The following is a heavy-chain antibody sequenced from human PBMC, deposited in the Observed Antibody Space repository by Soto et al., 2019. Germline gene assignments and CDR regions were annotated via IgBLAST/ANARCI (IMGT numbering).Heavy chain of an antibody. Sequence: QVHLVQSGAEVKKPGASVKVSCQASGYAFTTYGITWVRQAPGQGLEWMGWISAHNGNTNYAQKLQGRVTVTRDTSTSTAYLEMRSLRSDATAVYYCARGRYGDYWGQGALVTVPS. CDR2: ISAHNGNT. D-gene: IGHD1-1*01. CDR1: GYAFTTYG. V-gene: IGHV1-18*01. J-gene: IGHJ4*02. CDR3: ARGRYGDY.